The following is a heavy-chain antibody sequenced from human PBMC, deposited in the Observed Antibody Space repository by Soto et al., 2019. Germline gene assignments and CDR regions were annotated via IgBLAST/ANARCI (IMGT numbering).Heavy chain of an antibody. Sequence: QVQLVESGGGVVQPGRSLRLSCAASGFTFSSYGMHWVRQAPGKGLEWVAVIWYDGSNKYYADSVKGRFTISRDNSKNTLYLQMNSLRAEDTAVYYCARDRRGSYYLDYWGQGTLVTVSS. J-gene: IGHJ4*02. V-gene: IGHV3-33*01. D-gene: IGHD1-26*01. CDR1: GFTFSSYG. CDR3: ARDRRGSYYLDY. CDR2: IWYDGSNK.